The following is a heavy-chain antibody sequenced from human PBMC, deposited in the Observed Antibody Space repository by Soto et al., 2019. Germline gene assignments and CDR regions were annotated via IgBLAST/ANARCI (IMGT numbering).Heavy chain of an antibody. Sequence: ASVKVSCKASGYTFTSYGINWVRQATGQGLEWMGGMSPNSGNTGYAQKFQGRVTMTRNTSISTAYMELSSLRSDDTAVYYCARNLEAAAAPFWGQGTLVTVSS. CDR3: ARNLEAAAAPF. D-gene: IGHD6-13*01. CDR1: GYTFTSYG. J-gene: IGHJ4*02. CDR2: MSPNSGNT. V-gene: IGHV1-8*02.